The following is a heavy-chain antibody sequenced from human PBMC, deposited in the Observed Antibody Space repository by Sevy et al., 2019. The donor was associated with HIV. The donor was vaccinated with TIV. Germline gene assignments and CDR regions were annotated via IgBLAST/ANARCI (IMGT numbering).Heavy chain of an antibody. D-gene: IGHD2-2*01. CDR2: FDPEDGET. J-gene: IGHJ6*02. CDR3: ATAWGVPAAILNYYYYGMDV. Sequence: ASVKVSCKVSGYTLTELSMHWVRQAAGKGLEWMGGFDPEDGETIYAQKFQGRVTMTEDTSTDTAYMELSSLRSEDTAVYYCATAWGVPAAILNYYYYGMDVWGQGTTVTVSS. CDR1: GYTLTELS. V-gene: IGHV1-24*01.